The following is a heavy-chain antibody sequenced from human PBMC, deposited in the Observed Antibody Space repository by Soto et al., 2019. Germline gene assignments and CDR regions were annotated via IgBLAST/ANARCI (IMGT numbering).Heavy chain of an antibody. J-gene: IGHJ4*02. CDR1: GGSVSRGAYY. D-gene: IGHD6-6*01. Sequence: SETLSLTCTVSGGSVSRGAYYWNWIRQPPGKGLEWVGYTYYTGSTHYNPSLKSRVTISVDTSGNQFSLKLTSVTTADTAIYYCAGAIAARPFDSWGQGTLVTVPQ. CDR3: AGAIAARPFDS. CDR2: TYYTGST. V-gene: IGHV4-61*08.